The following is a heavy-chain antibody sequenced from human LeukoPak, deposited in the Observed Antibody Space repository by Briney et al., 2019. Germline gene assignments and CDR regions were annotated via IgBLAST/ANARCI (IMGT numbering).Heavy chain of an antibody. CDR3: AREKNVSDDEDGNWFDP. D-gene: IGHD1-1*01. V-gene: IGHV1-18*01. Sequence: ASVKVSCKASGYTFTSYGISWVRQAPGQGLEWMGWISAYNGNTNYAQKFQGRVTMTRDMSTSTVYMELSSLRSEDTAVYYCAREKNVSDDEDGNWFDPWGQGTLVTVSS. CDR2: ISAYNGNT. CDR1: GYTFTSYG. J-gene: IGHJ5*02.